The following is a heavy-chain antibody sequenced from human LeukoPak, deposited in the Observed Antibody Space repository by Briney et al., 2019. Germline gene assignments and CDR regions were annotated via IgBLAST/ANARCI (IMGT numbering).Heavy chain of an antibody. V-gene: IGHV3-21*04. CDR1: GFTFSSYS. J-gene: IGHJ4*01. Sequence: GGSLRLSCAASGFTFSSYSMNWVRQAPGKGLEWVSSICNSGSYIYYADSVKGRFTISRDNSKNTLYLQMNSLRAEEPAVNCLAKASDYVWGSYRYPASYDYWGQGTMVTVSS. CDR2: ICNSGSYI. CDR3: AKASDYVWGSYRYPASYDY. D-gene: IGHD3-16*02.